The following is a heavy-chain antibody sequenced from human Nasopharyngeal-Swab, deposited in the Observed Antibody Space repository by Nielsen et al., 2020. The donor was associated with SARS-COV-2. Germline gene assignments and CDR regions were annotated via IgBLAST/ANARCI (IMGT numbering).Heavy chain of an antibody. CDR2: ISSSSSYI. CDR3: ARDPHGGSDY. J-gene: IGHJ4*02. CDR1: GFTFSDYY. Sequence: GESLKISCAVSGFTFSDYYMSWIRQAPGKGLEWVSSISSSSSYIYYADSVKGRFTISRDNAKNSLYLQMNSLRAEDTAVYYCARDPHGGSDYWGQGTLVTVSS. V-gene: IGHV3-11*06.